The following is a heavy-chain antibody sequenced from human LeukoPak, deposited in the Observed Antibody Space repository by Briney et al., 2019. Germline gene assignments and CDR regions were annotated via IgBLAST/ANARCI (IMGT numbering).Heavy chain of an antibody. CDR3: AVYGDYGIYGMDV. CDR1: GFTFSSYA. V-gene: IGHV3-30*04. Sequence: GGSLRLSCAASGFTFSSYAMHWVRQAPGKGLEWVAVISYDGSNKYYADSVKGRFTISRDNSKNTLYLQMNSLRAEDTAVYYCAVYGDYGIYGMDVWGQGTTVTVSS. J-gene: IGHJ6*02. D-gene: IGHD4-17*01. CDR2: ISYDGSNK.